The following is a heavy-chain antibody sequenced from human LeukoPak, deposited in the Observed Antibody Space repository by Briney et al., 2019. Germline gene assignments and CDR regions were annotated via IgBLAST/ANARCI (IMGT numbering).Heavy chain of an antibody. CDR1: GGSVTSTNW. D-gene: IGHD3-3*01. Sequence: SETLSLTCDVSGGSVTSTNWWTWVRQPPGKGLEWIGEVHLDGRTNYNPSLKSRLIMSVDLPANHISLKLTSVSATGTAVYYCEREGGFYRPLDYWGQGTLVTVSS. J-gene: IGHJ4*02. CDR2: VHLDGRT. CDR3: EREGGFYRPLDY. V-gene: IGHV4-4*02.